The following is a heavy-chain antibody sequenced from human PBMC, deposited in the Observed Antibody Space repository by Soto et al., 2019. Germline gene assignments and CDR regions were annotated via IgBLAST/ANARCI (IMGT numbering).Heavy chain of an antibody. J-gene: IGHJ6*03. CDR3: GRGVFVVVVAATSNYYYSYMDV. Sequence: SETLSLTCAVYGGSFSGYYWSWIRQPPGKGLEWIGEINHSGSTNYNPSLKSRVTISVDTSKNQFSLKLSSVTAADTAVYYCGRGVFVVVVAATSNYYYSYMDVWGKGTTVTVSS. V-gene: IGHV4-34*01. CDR2: INHSGST. D-gene: IGHD2-15*01. CDR1: GGSFSGYY.